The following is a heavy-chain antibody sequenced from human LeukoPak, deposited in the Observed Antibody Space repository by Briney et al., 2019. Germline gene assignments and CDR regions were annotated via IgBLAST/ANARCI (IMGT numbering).Heavy chain of an antibody. CDR2: IKPDGSGK. Sequence: PGGSLRLSCVASGFTLSTYWMTWVRQAPGKGLEWVANIKPDGSGKYFVDSVRGRFTISRDNAKNSLYLQMNSLRAEDTAVYYCVRGSSGTVVRGVSWAWFDPWGQGNLVTVSS. CDR3: VRGSSGTVVRGVSWAWFDP. J-gene: IGHJ5*02. CDR1: GFTLSTYW. D-gene: IGHD3-10*01. V-gene: IGHV3-7*03.